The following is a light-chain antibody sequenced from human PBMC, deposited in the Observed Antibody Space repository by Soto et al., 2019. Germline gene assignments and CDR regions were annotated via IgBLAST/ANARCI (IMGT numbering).Light chain of an antibody. CDR3: VLYMGSGVWV. V-gene: IGLV8-61*01. CDR2: STN. J-gene: IGLJ3*02. Sequence: QTVVTQEPSFSVSPGRTVTLTCGLSSGSVSTSYYPSWYQQTPGQAPRTLIYSTNTRSSGVPDRFSGSILGNKAALTITGAQADDEFDYYCVLYMGSGVWVFGGRTKLTVL. CDR1: SGSVSTSYY.